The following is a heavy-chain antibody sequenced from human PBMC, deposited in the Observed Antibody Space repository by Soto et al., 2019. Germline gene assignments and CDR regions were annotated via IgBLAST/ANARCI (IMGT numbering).Heavy chain of an antibody. J-gene: IGHJ6*02. CDR2: IDWDDDK. Sequence: SGPTLVNPTQTLTLTCTFSGFSPSTSGMCVSWIRQPPGKALEWLALIDWDDDKYYSTSLKTRLTISKDTSKNQVVLTMTNMDPVDTATYYCARGQLVRYYYYYGMDVWGQGTTVTVS. D-gene: IGHD6-13*01. CDR1: GFSPSTSGMC. V-gene: IGHV2-70*01. CDR3: ARGQLVRYYYYYGMDV.